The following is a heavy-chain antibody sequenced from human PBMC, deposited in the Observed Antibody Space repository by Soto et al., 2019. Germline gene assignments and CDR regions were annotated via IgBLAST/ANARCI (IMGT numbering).Heavy chain of an antibody. V-gene: IGHV3-23*01. J-gene: IGHJ5*02. CDR1: GFTFSSYA. Sequence: EVQLLESGGGLVQPGGSLRLSCAASGFTFSSYAMSWVRQAPGKGLEWVSAISGSGGSTYYADSVKGRFTISRDNSKNTLYLQMNSLRAEDTAVYYCAKESPTRSDFWSGYYPQNANWFDPWVQGTLVTVSS. CDR2: ISGSGGST. CDR3: AKESPTRSDFWSGYYPQNANWFDP. D-gene: IGHD3-3*01.